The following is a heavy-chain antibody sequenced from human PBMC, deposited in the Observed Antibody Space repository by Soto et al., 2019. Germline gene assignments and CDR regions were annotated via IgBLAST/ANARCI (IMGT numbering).Heavy chain of an antibody. CDR2: NIPIIGII. CDR3: AGDPDSHYNDSHASSYP. Sequence: QVQLVQSGAEVKKPGSSVKVSCKASGGTFSTYTITWVRQAPGQGLEWMGRNIPIIGIINYAQKFQGRVTITADKFTGTAYMELTRLRSDDTAVYYCAGDPDSHYNDSHASSYPWGQGTLVTVSS. V-gene: IGHV1-69*08. J-gene: IGHJ5*02. CDR1: GGTFSTYT. D-gene: IGHD3-22*01.